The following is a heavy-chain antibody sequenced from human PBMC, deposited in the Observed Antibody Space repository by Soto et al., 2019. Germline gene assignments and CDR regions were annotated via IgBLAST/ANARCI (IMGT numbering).Heavy chain of an antibody. Sequence: SETLSLTCAVSGGSISSSNWWGWVRQPPGKGLEWIGEIYHSGSTNYNPSLKSRVTITVDKSKNQFSLKLSSVTAADTAVYYCARGEKSGWSGGYYYYGMDVWGQGTTVT. CDR3: ARGEKSGWSGGYYYYGMDV. D-gene: IGHD6-19*01. CDR1: GGSISSSNW. J-gene: IGHJ6*02. V-gene: IGHV4-4*02. CDR2: IYHSGST.